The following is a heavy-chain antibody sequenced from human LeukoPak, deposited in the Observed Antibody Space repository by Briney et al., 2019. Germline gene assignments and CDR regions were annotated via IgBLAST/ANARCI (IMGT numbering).Heavy chain of an antibody. Sequence: ASVKVSCKASGYTFTSYYMHWVRQAPGQGLEWMGIINPSGGSTSYAQKSQGRVTMTRDTSTSTVYMELSSLRSEDTAVYYCARDPTYGDYGGFFDYWGQGTLVTVSS. J-gene: IGHJ4*02. CDR1: GYTFTSYY. CDR3: ARDPTYGDYGGFFDY. D-gene: IGHD4-17*01. V-gene: IGHV1-46*01. CDR2: INPSGGST.